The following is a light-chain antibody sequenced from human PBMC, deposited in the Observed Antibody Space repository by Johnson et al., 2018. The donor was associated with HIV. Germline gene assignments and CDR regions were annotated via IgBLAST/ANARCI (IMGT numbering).Light chain of an antibody. V-gene: IGLV1-51*01. CDR2: DNN. CDR3: GTWDNSLRTAF. J-gene: IGLJ1*01. Sequence: QSVLTQPPSVSAAAGQKVTISCSGSSSNIGNNYVAWYQQVPGTAPKLLIYDNNRRPSGVPDRFSGSKSGTSATLGITGLQTGDEADYFCGTWDNSLRTAFVVTGTKVTVL. CDR1: SSNIGNNY.